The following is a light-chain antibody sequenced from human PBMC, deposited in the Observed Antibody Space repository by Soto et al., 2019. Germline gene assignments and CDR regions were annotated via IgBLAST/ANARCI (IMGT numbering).Light chain of an antibody. V-gene: IGKV3-20*01. CDR1: QSISSNY. J-gene: IGKJ5*01. CDR2: DAS. Sequence: EIVLTHSPGTLSLYPWEIATLSCRASQSISSNYLAWYQHKPVQAPRLLIYDASSKATGTPDRFSGSGSGTDFTLTISRLEPEDFAVYYCQYYGRSHSNTFGQGTRLEIK. CDR3: QYYGRSHSNT.